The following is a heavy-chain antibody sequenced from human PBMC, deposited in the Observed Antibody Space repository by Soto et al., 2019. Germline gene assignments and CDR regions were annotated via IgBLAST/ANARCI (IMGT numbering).Heavy chain of an antibody. V-gene: IGHV1-69*13. CDR1: GGTFSSYA. CDR2: IIPIFGTA. D-gene: IGHD1-26*01. Sequence: ASVKVSCKASGGTFSSYAINWVRQAPGQGLEWMGGIIPIFGTANYAQKFQGRVTITADESTSTAYMELSSLRSEDTAEYYCARDGVGATSYYFDCGGQGTLVTVSS. J-gene: IGHJ4*02. CDR3: ARDGVGATSYYFDC.